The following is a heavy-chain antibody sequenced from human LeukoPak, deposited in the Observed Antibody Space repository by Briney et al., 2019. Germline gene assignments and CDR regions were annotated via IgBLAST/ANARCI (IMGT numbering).Heavy chain of an antibody. CDR1: VFTFSSYS. J-gene: IGHJ4*02. D-gene: IGHD2-2*01. CDR2: IGAAGSTI. V-gene: IGHV3-48*01. Sequence: QAGGSLRLSCAASVFTFSSYSMNWVRQARWKGLEWVSYIGAAGSTIYYADSVKGRFTISRDNAKNSLFLQMNSLRAEDTAVYYCARDSSTYAGPPDYWGQGTLVTVSS. CDR3: ARDSSTYAGPPDY.